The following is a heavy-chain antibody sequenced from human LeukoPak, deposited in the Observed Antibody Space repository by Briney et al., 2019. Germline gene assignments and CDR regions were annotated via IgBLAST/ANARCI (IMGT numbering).Heavy chain of an antibody. Sequence: SQTLSLTCAISGDSVSSNSATWNWIRQSPSRVLEWLGRTYYRSKWYNDYAVSVKSRITINPDTSKTRFSLQLNSVTPEDTAVYYCARATLYFGEPLDYYYHMDVWGKGTTVTISS. D-gene: IGHD3-10*01. CDR1: GDSVSSNSAT. CDR3: ARATLYFGEPLDYYYHMDV. V-gene: IGHV6-1*01. CDR2: TYYRSKWYN. J-gene: IGHJ6*03.